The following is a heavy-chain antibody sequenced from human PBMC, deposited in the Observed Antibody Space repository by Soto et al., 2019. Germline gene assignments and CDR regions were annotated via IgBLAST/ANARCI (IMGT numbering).Heavy chain of an antibody. CDR2: ISGYNGKT. D-gene: IGHD3-10*01. J-gene: IGHJ4*02. CDR1: GYTFMSHG. Sequence: QVQLVQSGTEAKKPGASVKVSCRTSGYTFMSHGISWLRQAPGQGLEWMAWISGYNGKTNYAQKFKGRVIMTTDTSTSTAYMELRSLRSDDTAVYYCARDKFEMATIFDHWGQGTLVTVS. CDR3: ARDKFEMATIFDH. V-gene: IGHV1-18*01.